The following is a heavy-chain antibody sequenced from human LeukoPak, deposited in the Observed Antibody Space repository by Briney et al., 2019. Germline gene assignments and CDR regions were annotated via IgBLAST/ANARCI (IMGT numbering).Heavy chain of an antibody. CDR1: GYTFTSYD. V-gene: IGHV1-8*03. D-gene: IGHD6-6*01. CDR2: MNPNSGNT. CDR3: ARVGAVHDAFDI. Sequence: ASVKVSCKASGYTFTSYDINWVRQATGQGLEWMGWMNPNSGNTGYAQKFQGRVTIARNTSISTAYMELSSLRSEDTAVYYCARVGAVHDAFDIWGQGTMVTVSS. J-gene: IGHJ3*02.